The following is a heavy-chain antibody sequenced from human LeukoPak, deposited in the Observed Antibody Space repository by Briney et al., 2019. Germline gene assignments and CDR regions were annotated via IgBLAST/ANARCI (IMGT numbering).Heavy chain of an antibody. J-gene: IGHJ6*02. Sequence: GGSLRLSCAASGFTFSSFAMTWVRQAPGKGLEWVSGFDGNGPNTYYADSVKGRWTISRDNSRNTLYLQMNSLRAEDTAVYYCAKPGYCSGGSCYYYYYDMDVWGQGTTVTVSS. CDR1: GFTFSSFA. V-gene: IGHV3-23*01. D-gene: IGHD2-15*01. CDR3: AKPGYCSGGSCYYYYYDMDV. CDR2: FDGNGPNT.